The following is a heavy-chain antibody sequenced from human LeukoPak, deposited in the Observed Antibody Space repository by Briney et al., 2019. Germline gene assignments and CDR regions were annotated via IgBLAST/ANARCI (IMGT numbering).Heavy chain of an antibody. CDR1: GGSISSYY. CDR3: ARHAYGSGSYSH. J-gene: IGHJ4*02. D-gene: IGHD3-10*01. V-gene: IGHV4-59*08. CDR2: IYYSGST. Sequence: SETLSLTCTVSGGSISSYYWSWIRQPPGKGLEWIGYIYYSGSTNYDPSLKSRVTISVDTSKNQFSLKLRSVTAADTAVYYCARHAYGSGSYSHWGQGTLVTVPS.